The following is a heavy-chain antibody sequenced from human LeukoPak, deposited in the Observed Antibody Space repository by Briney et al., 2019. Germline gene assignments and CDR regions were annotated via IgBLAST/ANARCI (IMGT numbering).Heavy chain of an antibody. J-gene: IGHJ4*02. CDR3: ARRGGAGRSFDY. V-gene: IGHV4-61*08. D-gene: IGHD2-21*01. CDR2: IYYSGST. CDR1: GASVSSGGYY. Sequence: SETLSLTCTVSGASVSSGGYYWSWIRQPPGKGLEWVGNIYYSGSTNYNPSLKSRVTISVDTSKNQFSLKVSSVTAADTAVYYCARRGGAGRSFDYWGQGTLVTVSS.